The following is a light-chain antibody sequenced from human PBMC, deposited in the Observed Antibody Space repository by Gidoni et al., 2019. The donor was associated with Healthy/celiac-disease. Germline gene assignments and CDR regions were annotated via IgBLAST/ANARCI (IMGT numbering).Light chain of an antibody. J-gene: IGKJ2*01. V-gene: IGKV2-28*01. CDR2: LGS. CDR3: MQALRYT. Sequence: DIVMTQSPLSLPVTPREPASISCRSSQSLLHSNGYNYLDWYLQKPGQSPQLLIYLGSNRASGVPDRFSGSGSGTDFTLKISRVEAEDVGVYYCMQALRYTFGQGTKLEIK. CDR1: QSLLHSNGYNY.